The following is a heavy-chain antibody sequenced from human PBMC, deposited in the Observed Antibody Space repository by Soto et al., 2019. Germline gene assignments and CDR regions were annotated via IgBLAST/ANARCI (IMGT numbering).Heavy chain of an antibody. J-gene: IGHJ5*02. V-gene: IGHV1-18*01. CDR3: ARLQDWKANWFDP. CDR1: GGTFSSYA. D-gene: IGHD1-1*01. Sequence: GASVKVSCKASGGTFSSYAISWVRQAPGQGLEWMGGIIAYYGNTNYAQKLQGRVTMTTDTSTSTAYMELRSLRSDDTAVYYCARLQDWKANWFDPWGQGTLVTVSS. CDR2: IIAYYGNT.